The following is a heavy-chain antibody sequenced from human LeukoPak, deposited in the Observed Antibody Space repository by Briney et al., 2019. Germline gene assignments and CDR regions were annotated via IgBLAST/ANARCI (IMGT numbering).Heavy chain of an antibody. V-gene: IGHV4-59*01. CDR3: ARAYPQVAAAWYFDL. CDR2: IYYSGST. Sequence: SETLSLTCTVSGGSISSYYWSWIRQPPGKGLEWIGYIYYSGSTNYNPSLKSRVTISVDTSKNQFSLRLSSVTAADTAVYYCARAYPQVAAAWYFDLWGRGTLVTVSS. J-gene: IGHJ2*01. D-gene: IGHD2-2*01. CDR1: GGSISSYY.